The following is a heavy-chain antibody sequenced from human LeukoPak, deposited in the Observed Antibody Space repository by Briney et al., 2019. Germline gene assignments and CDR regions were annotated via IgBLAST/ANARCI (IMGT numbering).Heavy chain of an antibody. D-gene: IGHD2-15*01. CDR2: ISSSSSYI. J-gene: IGHJ4*02. CDR1: GFTFSSYS. Sequence: PGGSLRLSCAASGFTFSSYSMNWVRQAPGKGLEWVSSISSSSSYIYYADSVKGRFTISRDNAKNSLYLQMNSLRAEDTAVYYCAKDVRYCSGGSCYWGQGTLVTVSS. V-gene: IGHV3-21*01. CDR3: AKDVRYCSGGSCY.